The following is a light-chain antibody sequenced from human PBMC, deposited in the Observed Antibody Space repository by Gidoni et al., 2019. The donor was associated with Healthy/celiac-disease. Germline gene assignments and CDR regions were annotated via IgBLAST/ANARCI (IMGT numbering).Light chain of an antibody. CDR2: GAS. Sequence: EIVMTQSPATLSVSPGERATLSCSASQSVSSTLAWYQQKPGQAPRLLIYGASTRATGIPARFSGSGSWTEFTLTISSLQSEDFAVYYCQQYNNWPPLTFXGXTKVEIK. V-gene: IGKV3-15*01. J-gene: IGKJ4*01. CDR1: QSVSST. CDR3: QQYNNWPPLT.